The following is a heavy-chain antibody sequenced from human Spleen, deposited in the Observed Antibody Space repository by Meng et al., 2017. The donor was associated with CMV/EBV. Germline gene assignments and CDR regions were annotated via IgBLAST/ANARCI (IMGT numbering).Heavy chain of an antibody. J-gene: IGHJ4*02. CDR1: GGSISGYY. Sequence: QLQLQGHGPGLLKPSEPLSLPCTVSGGSISGYYWSWIRQPAGKGLEWIGRIYTSGSTYYNPSLKSRVTISVDTSKNQFSLKLSSVTAADTAVYYCARNHYGSGGGYIDYWGQGTLVTVSS. CDR3: ARNHYGSGGGYIDY. V-gene: IGHV4-4*07. D-gene: IGHD3-10*01. CDR2: IYTSGST.